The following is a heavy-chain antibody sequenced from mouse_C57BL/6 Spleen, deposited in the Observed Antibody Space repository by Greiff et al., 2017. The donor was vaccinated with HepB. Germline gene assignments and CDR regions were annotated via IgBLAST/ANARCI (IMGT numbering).Heavy chain of an antibody. CDR1: GYTFTSYW. Sequence: QVQLQQPGAELVKPGASVKLSCKASGYTFTSYWMQWVKQRPGQGLEWIGEIDPSDSYTNYNQKFKGKATLTVDTSSSTAYMQLSSLTSEDSAVYYCARVTHWYFYVWGTGTTVTVSS. V-gene: IGHV1-50*01. J-gene: IGHJ1*03. CDR3: ARVTHWYFYV. CDR2: IDPSDSYT. D-gene: IGHD2-12*01.